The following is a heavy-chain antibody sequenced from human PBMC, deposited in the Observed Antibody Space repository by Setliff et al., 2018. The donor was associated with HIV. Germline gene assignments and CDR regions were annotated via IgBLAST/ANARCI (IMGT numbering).Heavy chain of an antibody. J-gene: IGHJ4*02. CDR3: ARVCCSTTSCYNEYYFDY. D-gene: IGHD1-26*01. CDR2: INPSGGAA. Sequence: ASVKVSCKASGYTFTDYYLHWVRQAPGQGLEWLGVINPSGGAADYAQKLRGRVALTGDTSTSTVYLQLSSLRSEDTAIYYCARVCCSTTSCYNEYYFDYWGQGTLVTVSS. CDR1: GYTFTDYY. V-gene: IGHV1-46*04.